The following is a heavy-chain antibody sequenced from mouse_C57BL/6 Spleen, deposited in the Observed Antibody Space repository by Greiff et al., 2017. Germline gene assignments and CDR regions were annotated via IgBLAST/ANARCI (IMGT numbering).Heavy chain of an antibody. D-gene: IGHD4-1*01. Sequence: VQRVESGPELVKPGASVKISCKASGYAFSSSWMNWVKQRPGKGLEWIGRIYPGDGDTNYNGKFKGKATLTADKSSSTAYMQLSSLTSEDSAVYFCARIPKLGGAMDYWGQGTSDTVSS. CDR1: GYAFSSSW. CDR2: IYPGDGDT. J-gene: IGHJ4*01. V-gene: IGHV1-82*01. CDR3: ARIPKLGGAMDY.